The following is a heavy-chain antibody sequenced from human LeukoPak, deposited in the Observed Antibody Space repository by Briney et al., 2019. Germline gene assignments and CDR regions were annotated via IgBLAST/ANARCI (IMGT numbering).Heavy chain of an antibody. CDR1: GFTFSSYS. V-gene: IGHV3-48*02. CDR2: ISSTSTTI. CDR3: ARTYGSGTSFDY. D-gene: IGHD6-19*01. Sequence: GGSLRLSCAASGFTFSSYSMNWVRQAPGKRLEWVSSISSTSTTIYYADSVKGRFTISRDNAKNSLYLQMNSLRDEDTAVYYCARTYGSGTSFDYWGQGTLVTVCS. J-gene: IGHJ4*02.